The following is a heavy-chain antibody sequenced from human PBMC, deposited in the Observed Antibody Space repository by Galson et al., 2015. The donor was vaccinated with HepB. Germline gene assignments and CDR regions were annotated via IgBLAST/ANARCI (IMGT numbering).Heavy chain of an antibody. D-gene: IGHD3-10*01. CDR1: GGSISSYY. Sequence: QVQLQESGPGLVKPSETLSLTCTVSGGSISSYYWSWIRQPPGKGLEWIGYIYYSGGTNYNPSLKSRVTISVDTSKNQFSLKLSSVTAADTAVYFCARHDGSGYNWFDPWGQGTLVTVSS. J-gene: IGHJ5*02. V-gene: IGHV4-59*08. CDR2: IYYSGGT. CDR3: ARHDGSGYNWFDP.